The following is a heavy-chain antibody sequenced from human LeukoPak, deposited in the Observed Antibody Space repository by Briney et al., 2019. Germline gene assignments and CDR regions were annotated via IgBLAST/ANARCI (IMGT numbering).Heavy chain of an antibody. Sequence: GGSLRLSCEGSGFSFSSYWMTWVRQSPGKGPEWVANIKQDESERYTVDSVKGRFTISRDNAKNTLYLQMNSLRAEDTAVYYCARDWFHAIDYWGQGTLVTVSS. CDR1: GFSFSSYW. J-gene: IGHJ4*02. V-gene: IGHV3-7*01. CDR2: IKQDESER. D-gene: IGHD2/OR15-2a*01. CDR3: ARDWFHAIDY.